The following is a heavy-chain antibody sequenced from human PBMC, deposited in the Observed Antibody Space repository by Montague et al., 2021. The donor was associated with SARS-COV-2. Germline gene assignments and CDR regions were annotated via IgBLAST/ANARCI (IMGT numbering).Heavy chain of an antibody. J-gene: IGHJ4*02. Sequence: LSLSCAASGFTFRSYWMHWVRQVPGRGPVWVSRIKPDGTSTNYAASVKGRFTISRDNAKNTLSLQMNNLRAEDTAVYYCVRPLWFGDSDYFFESWGQGTLVTVSS. CDR1: GFTFRSYW. D-gene: IGHD3-10*01. CDR2: IKPDGTST. CDR3: VRPLWFGDSDYFFES. V-gene: IGHV3-74*01.